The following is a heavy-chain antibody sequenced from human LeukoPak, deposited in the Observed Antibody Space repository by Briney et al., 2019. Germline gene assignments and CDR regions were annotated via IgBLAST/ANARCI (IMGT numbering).Heavy chain of an antibody. J-gene: IGHJ4*02. CDR2: ISAYNGNT. V-gene: IGHV1-18*01. D-gene: IGHD3-22*01. Sequence: ASVKVSCKASGYTFTSYGISWVRQAPGQGLEWMGWISAYNGNTNYAQKLQGRVTMTTDTSTSTAYMELRSLRSDDTAVYFCARGRSYYDSSDYHETGLDYWGQGTLVTVSS. CDR3: ARGRSYYDSSDYHETGLDY. CDR1: GYTFTSYG.